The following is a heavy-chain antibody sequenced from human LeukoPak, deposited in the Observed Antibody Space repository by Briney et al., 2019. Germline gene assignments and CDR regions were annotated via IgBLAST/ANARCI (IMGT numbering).Heavy chain of an antibody. D-gene: IGHD3-9*01. CDR2: INHSGST. J-gene: IGHJ4*02. CDR1: GGSFSGYY. CDR3: ARVRRTYYDILTGYYKGSSGRYKSSAIFDY. Sequence: SETLSLTCAVYGGSFSGYYWSWIRQPPGKRLEWIGEINHSGSTNYNPSLKSRVTISVDTSKNQFSLKLSSVTAADTAVYYCARVRRTYYDILTGYYKGSSGRYKSSAIFDYWGQGTLVTVSS. V-gene: IGHV4-34*01.